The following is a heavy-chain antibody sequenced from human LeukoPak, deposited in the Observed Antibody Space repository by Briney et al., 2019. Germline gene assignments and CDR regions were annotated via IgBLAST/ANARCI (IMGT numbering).Heavy chain of an antibody. J-gene: IGHJ3*01. CDR1: GFTFCSYA. V-gene: IGHV3-23*01. CDR3: AKDPTAMIAYTFDF. D-gene: IGHD2-2*01. CDR2: ISGSGGST. Sequence: GGSLRLSCAASGFTFCSYAMSWVRQAPGKGLECVSTISGSGGSTYNADSVRGRFTISRDNSKNTVYLQMNSLRAEDTAIYYCAKDPTAMIAYTFDFWGLGTMVTVSS.